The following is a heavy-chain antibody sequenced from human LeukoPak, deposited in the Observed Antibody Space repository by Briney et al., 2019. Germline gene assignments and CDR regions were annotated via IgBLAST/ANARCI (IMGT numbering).Heavy chain of an antibody. CDR2: INHSGST. D-gene: IGHD5-24*01. CDR1: GGSFSGYY. CDR3: ASLVEMATITYWFDP. Sequence: SETLSLTCAVYGGSFSGYYWSWIRQPPGKGLEWIGEINHSGSTNYNPSLKSRVTISVDTSKNQFSLKLSSVTAADTAVYYCASLVEMATITYWFDPWGQGTLVTVSS. J-gene: IGHJ5*02. V-gene: IGHV4-34*01.